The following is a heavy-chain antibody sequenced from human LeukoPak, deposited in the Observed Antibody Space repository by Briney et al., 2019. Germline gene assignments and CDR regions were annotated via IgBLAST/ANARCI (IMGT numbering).Heavy chain of an antibody. CDR1: GGSMSSYY. D-gene: IGHD6-19*01. V-gene: IGHV4-4*07. Sequence: SETLPLTCTVSGGSMSSYYWSWIRQPAGKGLEWIGRIYTAVSTDYNPSLKSRVTMSVDTSKNQFSLRLSSVTAADTAVYYCARDAHGSGWFSDTWGQGTLVTVSS. CDR3: ARDAHGSGWFSDT. CDR2: IYTAVST. J-gene: IGHJ5*02.